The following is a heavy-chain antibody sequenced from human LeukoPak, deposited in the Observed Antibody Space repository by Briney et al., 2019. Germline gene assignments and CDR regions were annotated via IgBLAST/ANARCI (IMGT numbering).Heavy chain of an antibody. Sequence: GGSLRLSCAASGFTFSSYTMSWVRQAPGKGLEWVSTITTSDGNRYYADSVKGRFTVSRDKSKNTLFLQMNSLRAEDTAVYYCAKDGGLWVSAHWGDSWGRGTLVTVSS. CDR2: ITTSDGNR. CDR3: AKDGGLWVSAHWGDS. CDR1: GFTFSSYT. V-gene: IGHV3-23*01. D-gene: IGHD7-27*01. J-gene: IGHJ4*02.